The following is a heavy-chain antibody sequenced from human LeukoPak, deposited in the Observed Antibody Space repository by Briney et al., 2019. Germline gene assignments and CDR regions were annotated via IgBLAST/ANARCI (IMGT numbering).Heavy chain of an antibody. CDR2: ISAYNGNT. Sequence: ASVKVSCKASGYTFTSYGISWVRQAPGQGLEWMGWISAYNGNTNYAQKLQGRVTMTTDTSTSTAYMELRGLRSDDTAVYYCARWSGPLGATTGVYYYYGMDVWGQGTTVTVSS. CDR3: ARWSGPLGATTGVYYYYGMDV. V-gene: IGHV1-18*01. D-gene: IGHD1-26*01. J-gene: IGHJ6*02. CDR1: GYTFTSYG.